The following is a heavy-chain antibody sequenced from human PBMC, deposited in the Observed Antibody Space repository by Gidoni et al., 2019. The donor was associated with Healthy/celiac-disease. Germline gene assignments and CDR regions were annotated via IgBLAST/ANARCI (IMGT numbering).Heavy chain of an antibody. CDR3: ARCRTHFTVMGGAFAY. Sequence: QVQLQQWGAGLLKPSETLSLTCAVYGGSFSGYYWSWIRQPPGKGLEWIGEIKHSGSTNYNPSLKSRVTISVDTSTNQFSLKLSSVTAADTAVYHCARCRTHFTVMGGAFAYWGQGTLVTVSS. CDR2: IKHSGST. V-gene: IGHV4-34*01. J-gene: IGHJ4*02. CDR1: GGSFSGYY. D-gene: IGHD4-17*01.